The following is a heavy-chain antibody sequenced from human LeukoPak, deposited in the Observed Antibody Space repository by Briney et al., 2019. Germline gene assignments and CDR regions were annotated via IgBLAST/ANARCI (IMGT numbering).Heavy chain of an antibody. CDR1: GGPISSYY. V-gene: IGHV4-4*07. J-gene: IGHJ4*02. Sequence: SETLSLTCTVSGGPISSYYWSWIRQPAGMGLEWIGRTHSSGSTNYNTSLQSRVTMSVDTSKRQFSLNLTTVTAADTAVYYCARGYCGGDCKSGSKYYFDYWGQGTLVTVSS. CDR3: ARGYCGGDCKSGSKYYFDY. CDR2: THSSGST. D-gene: IGHD2-21*02.